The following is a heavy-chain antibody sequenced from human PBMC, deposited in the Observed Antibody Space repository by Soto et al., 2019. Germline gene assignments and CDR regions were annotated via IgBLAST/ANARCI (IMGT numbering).Heavy chain of an antibody. CDR3: ARFSNNWFQTEGMDV. V-gene: IGHV4-4*07. CDR1: VDSITTYY. CDR2: IDASGNT. D-gene: IGHD1-1*01. Sequence: PSETLSLTCTVSVDSITTYYWNWIRQPAGKGLEWIGRIDASGNTNYNPSLNSRVTLSVDTSKKQFSLKLTSATAADTAVYYCARFSNNWFQTEGMDVWGQGTTVTVSS. J-gene: IGHJ6*02.